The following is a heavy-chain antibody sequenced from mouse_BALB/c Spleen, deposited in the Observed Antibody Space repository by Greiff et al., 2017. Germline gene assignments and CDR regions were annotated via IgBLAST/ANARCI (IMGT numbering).Heavy chain of an antibody. D-gene: IGHD2-3*01. CDR2: ISYSGST. CDR1: GYSITSDYA. V-gene: IGHV3-2*02. J-gene: IGHJ4*01. CDR3: ARYDGYFLYAMDY. Sequence: EVHLVESGPGLVKPSQSLSLTCTVTGYSITSDYAWNWIRQFPGNKLEWMGYISYSGSTSYNPSLKSRISITRDTSKNQFFLQLNSVTTEDTATYYCARYDGYFLYAMDYWGQGTSVTVSS.